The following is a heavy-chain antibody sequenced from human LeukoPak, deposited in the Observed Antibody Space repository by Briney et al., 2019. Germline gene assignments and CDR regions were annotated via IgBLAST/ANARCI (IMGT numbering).Heavy chain of an antibody. CDR2: MHSSGST. CDR3: ARDRGKYYFDN. J-gene: IGHJ4*02. Sequence: SETPSLTCSVSGDSITSNYWSWIRQPAGKALEWIGRMHSSGSTDYNPSLKSRVAMSIDTSKNHFSLTLTSVTAADTAIFYCARDRGKYYFDNWGQGILVTVSS. V-gene: IGHV4-4*07. CDR1: GDSITSNY. D-gene: IGHD1-26*01.